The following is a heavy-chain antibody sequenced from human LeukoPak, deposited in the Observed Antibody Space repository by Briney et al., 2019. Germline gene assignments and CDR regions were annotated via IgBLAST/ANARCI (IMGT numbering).Heavy chain of an antibody. Sequence: SQTLSLTCIVSGDSISSGDYSWSWIRQTPGEGLEWIGSIYYTGSTNYNPSLKNRVTISVDTSKNQFSLKLSSVTAADTAVYYCARQWTDGWFDPWGQGTLVTVSS. CDR2: IYYTGST. J-gene: IGHJ5*02. V-gene: IGHV4-30-4*01. D-gene: IGHD2-8*01. CDR3: ARQWTDGWFDP. CDR1: GDSISSGDYS.